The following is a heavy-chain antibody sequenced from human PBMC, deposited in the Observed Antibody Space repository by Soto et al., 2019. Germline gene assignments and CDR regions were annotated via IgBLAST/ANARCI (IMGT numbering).Heavy chain of an antibody. CDR2: ISGDGANT. V-gene: IGHV3-23*01. D-gene: IGHD3-10*01. J-gene: IGHJ4*02. CDR3: ANTWRGLGTYYQVDY. Sequence: EVQLLESGGGLVQPGGSLRLSFAASGFTFSKFAMSWVRQAPGKGLEWVSGISGDGANTFYADSVKGRLTISRDNSRNTLYLQLNSLRADDTAVYYCANTWRGLGTYYQVDYWGQGTLVTVSS. CDR1: GFTFSKFA.